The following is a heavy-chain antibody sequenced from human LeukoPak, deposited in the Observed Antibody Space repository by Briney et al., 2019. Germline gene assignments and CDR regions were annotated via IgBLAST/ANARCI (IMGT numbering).Heavy chain of an antibody. J-gene: IGHJ6*02. Sequence: GASVKVSCKASGGTFSSYAISWVRQAPGQGLERMGRIIPIFGIANYAQKFQGRVTITADKSTSTAYMELSSLRSEDTAVYYCARDMDSSGWKDVWGQGTTVTVSS. CDR3: ARDMDSSGWKDV. CDR2: IIPIFGIA. D-gene: IGHD3-22*01. CDR1: GGTFSSYA. V-gene: IGHV1-69*04.